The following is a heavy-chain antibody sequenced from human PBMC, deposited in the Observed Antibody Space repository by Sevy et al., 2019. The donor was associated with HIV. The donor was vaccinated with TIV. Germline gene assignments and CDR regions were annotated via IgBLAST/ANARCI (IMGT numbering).Heavy chain of an antibody. V-gene: IGHV3-48*03. CDR2: ISNSGTSI. Sequence: GGSLRLSCAASGFTFSSYEMNWVRQAPGKGLESVSYISNSGTSIYYSDSVKGRFTISRDNARNSLYLQMNSLRAEDTAVYYCARDLPPSATTVAHFDYWGQGTLVTVSS. CDR3: ARDLPPSATTVAHFDY. CDR1: GFTFSSYE. D-gene: IGHD4-17*01. J-gene: IGHJ4*02.